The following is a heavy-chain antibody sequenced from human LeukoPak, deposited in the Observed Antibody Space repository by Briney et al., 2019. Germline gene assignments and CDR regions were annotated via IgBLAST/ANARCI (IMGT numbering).Heavy chain of an antibody. CDR3: AVMVRGVFNY. CDR1: GFTFSIYT. D-gene: IGHD3-10*01. Sequence: LRLSCAASGFTFSIYTISWIRQPPGKGLEWIGYIYYSGSTYYNPSLKSRVTISLDTSKNQFSLKLTSVTAADTAVYYCAVMVRGVFNYWGQGTLVTVSS. CDR2: IYYSGST. V-gene: IGHV4-30-4*08. J-gene: IGHJ4*02.